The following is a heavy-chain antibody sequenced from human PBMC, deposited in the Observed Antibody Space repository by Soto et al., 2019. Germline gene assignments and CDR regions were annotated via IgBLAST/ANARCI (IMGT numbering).Heavy chain of an antibody. CDR1: GGSISSGYYY. J-gene: IGHJ4*02. CDR2: IYRTGST. CDR3: ASRDPGTSVDY. Sequence: SETLSLTCSVSGGSISSGYYYWTWVRQPPGQGLEWIGEIYRTGSTNYNPSLKSRVTISLDKSENQFSLKVTSLTAADTAVYYCASRDPGTSVDYWGQGTLVTVSS. V-gene: IGHV4-4*02. D-gene: IGHD1-7*01.